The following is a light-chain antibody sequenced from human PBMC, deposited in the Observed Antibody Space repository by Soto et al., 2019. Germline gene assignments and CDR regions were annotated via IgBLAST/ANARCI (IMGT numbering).Light chain of an antibody. Sequence: SYELTQPPSVSVAPEKTATITCGGNNIGNKRVHWYRQKPGQAPVLLISYDSDRPSGIPERLSGSNSENTATLTISRVEAEDEAVYSCQVWDIMTDNYVFGSGTKLTVL. CDR2: YDS. V-gene: IGLV3-21*04. CDR3: QVWDIMTDNYV. CDR1: NIGNKR. J-gene: IGLJ1*01.